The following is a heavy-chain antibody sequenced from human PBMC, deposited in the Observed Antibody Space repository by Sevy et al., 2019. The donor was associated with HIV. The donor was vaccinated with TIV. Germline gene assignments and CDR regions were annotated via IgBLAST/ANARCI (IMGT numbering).Heavy chain of an antibody. CDR3: ARCHDLSSSWAEWYFDL. Sequence: SETLSLTCTVSGDSISSYYWSWIRQPPGKGLEWIGYIYYSGNTNYNPSLKSRVSISVDTSKNQFSLKLSSVTAADTAVYYCARCHDLSSSWAEWYFDLWGRGTLVTVSS. D-gene: IGHD6-13*01. CDR2: IYYSGNT. J-gene: IGHJ2*01. CDR1: GDSISSYY. V-gene: IGHV4-59*08.